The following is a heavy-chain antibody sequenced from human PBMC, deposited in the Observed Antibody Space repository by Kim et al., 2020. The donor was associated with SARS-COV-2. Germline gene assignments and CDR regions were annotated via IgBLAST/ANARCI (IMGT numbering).Heavy chain of an antibody. D-gene: IGHD4-17*01. CDR1: GGSISSGSYY. J-gene: IGHJ6*02. CDR3: AAKGGFYGGNFKTHYYYYGMDV. Sequence: SETLSLTCTVSGGSISSGSYYWSWIRQPAGKGLEWIGRIYTSGSTNYNPSLKSRVTISVDTFKNQFSLKLSSVTAADTAVYYCAAKGGFYGGNFKTHYYYYGMDVWGQGTTVTVSS. V-gene: IGHV4-61*02. CDR2: IYTSGST.